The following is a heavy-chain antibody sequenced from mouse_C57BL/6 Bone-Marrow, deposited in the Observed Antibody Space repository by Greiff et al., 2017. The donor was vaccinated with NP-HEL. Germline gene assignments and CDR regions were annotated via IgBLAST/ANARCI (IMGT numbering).Heavy chain of an antibody. J-gene: IGHJ3*01. CDR2: IYPGSGST. CDR1: GYTFTSYW. CDR3: ARRDDCDFSFAY. D-gene: IGHD2-4*01. Sequence: VQLQQPGAELVKPGASVKMSCKASGYTFTSYWITWVKQRPGQGLEWIGDIYPGSGSTNYNEKFKSKATLTVDTSSSTAYMQLSSLTSEDSAVYYCARRDDCDFSFAYWGQGTLVTVSA. V-gene: IGHV1-55*01.